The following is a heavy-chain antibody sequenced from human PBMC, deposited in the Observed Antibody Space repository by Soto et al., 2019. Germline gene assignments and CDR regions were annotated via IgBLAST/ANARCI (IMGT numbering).Heavy chain of an antibody. J-gene: IGHJ5*02. CDR1: GFSFSSSA. CDR3: GKGGYTYGLDP. V-gene: IGHV3-23*01. CDR2: ISESGDNT. D-gene: IGHD5-18*01. Sequence: PGGSLRLSCAASGFSFSSSAMSWVRQAPGKGLEWVSAISESGDNTFYADSVKGRFTISRENSNNALYLQMDTLRAEDTALYFCGKGGYTYGLDPWGQGTLVTVSS.